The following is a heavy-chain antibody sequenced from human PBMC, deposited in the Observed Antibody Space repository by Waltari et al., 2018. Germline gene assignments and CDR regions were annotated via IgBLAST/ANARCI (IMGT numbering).Heavy chain of an antibody. V-gene: IGHV3-72*01. Sequence: EVQLVESGGGLVQPGGSLRLSCAASGFTFSDHYMDWVRQAPGKGLAWVGRTRIEANSSTTEYGASVKGRFTNSREDSRSSLYLQTNSLKTEDTAVYYCARADVDTAVVRRWSRYYYYMDVWGKGTTVTVSS. CDR1: GFTFSDHY. CDR2: TRIEANSSTT. J-gene: IGHJ6*03. D-gene: IGHD5-18*01. CDR3: ARADVDTAVVRRWSRYYYYMDV.